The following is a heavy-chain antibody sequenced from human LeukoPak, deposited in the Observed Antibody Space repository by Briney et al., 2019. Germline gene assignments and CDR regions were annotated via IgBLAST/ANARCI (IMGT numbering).Heavy chain of an antibody. CDR1: VGSISSGGYY. CDR2: IYYSGST. CDR3: AREIDLYYYDSSGSQGWFDP. D-gene: IGHD3-22*01. J-gene: IGHJ5*02. V-gene: IGHV4-31*03. Sequence: SETLSLTCTVSVGSISSGGYYWSWIRQHPGKGLEWIGYIYYSGSTYYNPSLKSRVTISVDTSKNQFSLKLSSVTAADTAVYYCAREIDLYYYDSSGSQGWFDPWGQGTLVTVSS.